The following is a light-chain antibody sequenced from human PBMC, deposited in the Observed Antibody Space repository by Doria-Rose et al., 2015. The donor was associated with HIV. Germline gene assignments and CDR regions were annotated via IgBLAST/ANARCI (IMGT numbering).Light chain of an antibody. J-gene: IGKJ1*01. CDR1: QSFSSTY. V-gene: IGKV3-20*01. CDR3: HQYGTSWT. CDR2: DGS. Sequence: LTQSPGTLSLSPGERATLSCRASQSFSSTYLAWYQQKPGQVPSLLIYDGSTRATGIPDRFSASGSGTDFTLTINRLELEDFALYYCHQYGTSWTFGQGTKVEI.